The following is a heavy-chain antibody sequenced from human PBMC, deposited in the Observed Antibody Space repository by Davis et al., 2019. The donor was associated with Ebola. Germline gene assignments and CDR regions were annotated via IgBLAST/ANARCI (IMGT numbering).Heavy chain of an antibody. D-gene: IGHD7-27*01. Sequence: PSETLSLTCTVSGGSISGYYWSWIRQPPGKGLEWIGEINHSGSTNYNPPLKSRVTISVDTSKNQFSLKLSSVTAADTAVYYCARGPPPGDYWGQGTLVTVSS. CDR1: GGSISGYY. CDR2: INHSGST. V-gene: IGHV4-34*01. J-gene: IGHJ4*02. CDR3: ARGPPPGDY.